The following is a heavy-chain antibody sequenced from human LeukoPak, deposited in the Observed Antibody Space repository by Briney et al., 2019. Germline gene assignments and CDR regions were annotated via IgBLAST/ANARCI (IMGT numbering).Heavy chain of an antibody. CDR2: ISSSSSYI. CDR3: ARDRYSGYDTHPFDY. Sequence: GGSLRLSCAASGFTFSSYEMNWVRQAPGKGLEWVSYISSSSSYIYYADSVKGRFTISRDNAKNSLYLQMNSLGAEDTAVYYCARDRYSGYDTHPFDYWGQGTLVTVSS. CDR1: GFTFSSYE. J-gene: IGHJ4*02. V-gene: IGHV3-21*05. D-gene: IGHD5-12*01.